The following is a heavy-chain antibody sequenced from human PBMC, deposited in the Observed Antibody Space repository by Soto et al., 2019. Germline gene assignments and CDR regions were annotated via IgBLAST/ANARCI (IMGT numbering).Heavy chain of an antibody. Sequence: GGSLRLSCTASRLTFSISWMTWVRQAPGEGLEWVSNINPAGNVQHYADSVKERFTISRDNAKNSLFLQMSGPRVEDTAVYYCVRGDNWSDEASDYWGQGTLVTVSS. J-gene: IGHJ4*02. CDR2: INPAGNVQ. CDR3: VRGDNWSDEASDY. CDR1: RLTFSISW. V-gene: IGHV3-7*01. D-gene: IGHD1-1*01.